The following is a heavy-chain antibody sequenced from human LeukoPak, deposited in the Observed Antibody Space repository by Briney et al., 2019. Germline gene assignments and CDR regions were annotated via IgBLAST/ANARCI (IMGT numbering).Heavy chain of an antibody. CDR3: AEGYYDSSGYFFDY. CDR1: GVSIGSTHYY. D-gene: IGHD3-22*01. J-gene: IGHJ4*02. Sequence: SETLSLTCTVSGVSIGSTHYYWGWIRQPAGKGLEWIGRVYFSGSTNYNPSLKGRVTISVDTSKNQFSLKLSSVTAADTAVYYCAEGYYDSSGYFFDYWGQGTLVTVSS. CDR2: VYFSGST. V-gene: IGHV4-61*02.